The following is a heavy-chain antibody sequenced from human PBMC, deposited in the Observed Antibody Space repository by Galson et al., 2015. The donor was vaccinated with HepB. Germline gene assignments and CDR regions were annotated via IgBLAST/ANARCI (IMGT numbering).Heavy chain of an antibody. CDR1: GGTFSSYA. J-gene: IGHJ6*03. V-gene: IGHV1-69*13. CDR2: IIPIFGTA. CDR3: ARVGRMAAAGYYYYYYYMDV. D-gene: IGHD6-13*01. Sequence: SVKVSCKASGGTFSSYAISWVRQAPGQGLEWMGGIIPIFGTANYAQKFQGRVTITADESTSTAYMELSSLRSEDTAVYYCARVGRMAAAGYYYYYYYMDVWGKGTTVTVSS.